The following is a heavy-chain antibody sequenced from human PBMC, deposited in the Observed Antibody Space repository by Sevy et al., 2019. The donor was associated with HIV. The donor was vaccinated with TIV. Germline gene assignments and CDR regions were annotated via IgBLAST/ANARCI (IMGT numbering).Heavy chain of an antibody. Sequence: ASVKVSCKVSGYTLSQFSMHWVRLAPGKGLEWMGSFDPEDGKRIYAQKFQGRVTMTEDTSTDTAYMELSSLRSEDTAVYYCATTKDYYESSGDPFDYWGQGTLVTVSS. D-gene: IGHD3-22*01. CDR1: GYTLSQFS. V-gene: IGHV1-24*01. CDR2: FDPEDGKR. CDR3: ATTKDYYESSGDPFDY. J-gene: IGHJ4*02.